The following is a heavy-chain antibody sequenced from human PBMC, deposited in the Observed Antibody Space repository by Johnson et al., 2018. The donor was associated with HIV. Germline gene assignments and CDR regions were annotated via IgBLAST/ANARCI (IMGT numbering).Heavy chain of an antibody. D-gene: IGHD3-22*01. CDR1: GFAFSSYT. V-gene: IGHV3-74*02. Sequence: VQVVESGGGVVQPGSSLRLSCAASGFAFSSYTMHWVRQAPGKGLVWVSRIRNDGSETAYADSVTGRFFIYSDNSKNTIYLQMDSLRDEDTAVDYCARGLDYYDSSGFRSASFDVWGQGTIVSVSS. CDR3: ARGLDYYDSSGFRSASFDV. J-gene: IGHJ3*01. CDR2: IRNDGSET.